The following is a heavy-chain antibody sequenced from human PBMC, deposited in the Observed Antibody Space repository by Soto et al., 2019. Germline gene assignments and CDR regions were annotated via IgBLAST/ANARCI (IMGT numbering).Heavy chain of an antibody. Sequence: LRLSCAASGFTFNNYAMHWVRQAPGKGLELVAIISYDGSNKFYAESVRGRFTISRDNSKNSVFLQMNSLRSEDTAVYYCARDLSRGITLIALEIHYWGQGTLVTVSS. V-gene: IGHV3-30-3*01. CDR2: ISYDGSNK. CDR1: GFTFNNYA. J-gene: IGHJ4*02. D-gene: IGHD3-22*01. CDR3: ARDLSRGITLIALEIHY.